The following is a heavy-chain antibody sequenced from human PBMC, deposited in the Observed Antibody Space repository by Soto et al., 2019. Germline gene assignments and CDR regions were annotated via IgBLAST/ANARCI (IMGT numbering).Heavy chain of an antibody. V-gene: IGHV1-69*13. J-gene: IGHJ6*02. D-gene: IGHD4-4*01. CDR3: AATYSTFYWYGMDV. CDR2: IIPIFGTA. Sequence: SVKVSCTASGGTFSSYAISWVRQAPGQGLEWMGGIIPIFGTANYAQKFQGRVTITADESTSTAYMELSSLRSEDTAVYYCAATYSTFYWYGMDVWGQGTTVTVSS. CDR1: GGTFSSYA.